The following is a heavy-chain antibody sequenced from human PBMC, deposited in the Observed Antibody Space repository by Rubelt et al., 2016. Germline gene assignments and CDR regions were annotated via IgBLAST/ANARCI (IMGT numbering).Heavy chain of an antibody. CDR3: ARGGWLQWL. CDR2: INHSGST. D-gene: IGHD5-24*01. V-gene: IGHV4-39*07. J-gene: IGHJ4*02. Sequence: QLQLQESGPGLVKPSETLSLTCTVSGGSISSSSYYWSWIRQPPGKGLEWIGEINHSGSTNYNPSLRSRVTLSGDTSKNQLSRKLGSVTAADTAVYYCARGGWLQWLWGQGTLVTVSS. CDR1: GGSISSSSYY.